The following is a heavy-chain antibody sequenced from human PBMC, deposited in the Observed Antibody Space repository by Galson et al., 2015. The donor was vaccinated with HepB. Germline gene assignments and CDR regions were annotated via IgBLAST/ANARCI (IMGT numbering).Heavy chain of an antibody. J-gene: IGHJ4*02. D-gene: IGHD6-6*01. V-gene: IGHV3-21*01. CDR2: ISSSGTYI. Sequence: SLRLSCAASGFTFSSYSMNWVRQAPGKGLEWVSSISSSGTYIYYADSVSGRFTISRDNAKNSLYLQMNSLRAEDTAVYFCASVRHYSSSLAPLRDYWGQGTLVTVSS. CDR3: ASVRHYSSSLAPLRDY. CDR1: GFTFSSYS.